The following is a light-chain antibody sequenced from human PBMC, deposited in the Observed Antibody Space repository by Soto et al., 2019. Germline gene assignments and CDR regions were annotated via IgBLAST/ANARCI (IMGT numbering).Light chain of an antibody. J-gene: IGKJ2*01. CDR1: QSVLYSSNNKNY. V-gene: IGKV4-1*01. CDR3: QQYYNTPYT. CDR2: WAS. Sequence: DIVMTQSPDSLAVSLGERATINCKSSQSVLYSSNNKNYLALYQQKPGKPPTLLIYWASTRESGVPDRFSGSGSGTDFTLTISILQAEDVEVYYCQQYYNTPYTFCQGAKLEIK.